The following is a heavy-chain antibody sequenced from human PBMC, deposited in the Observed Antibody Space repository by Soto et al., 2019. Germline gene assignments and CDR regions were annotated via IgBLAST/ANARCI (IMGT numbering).Heavy chain of an antibody. Sequence: QVQLVESGGGVVQPGRSLRLSCAASGFTFSSYGMHWVRQAPGKGLEWVAVISYDGSNKYYADSVKGRFTISRDNSKNTLYLQMNSLRAEETAVYYCAKGDDYSSNYYYYGMDVWGQGTTVTVSS. CDR2: ISYDGSNK. V-gene: IGHV3-30*18. CDR1: GFTFSSYG. D-gene: IGHD4-4*01. CDR3: AKGDDYSSNYYYYGMDV. J-gene: IGHJ6*02.